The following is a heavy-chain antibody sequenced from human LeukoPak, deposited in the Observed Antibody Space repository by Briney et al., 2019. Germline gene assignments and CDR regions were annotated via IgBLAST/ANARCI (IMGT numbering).Heavy chain of an antibody. V-gene: IGHV4-59*01. D-gene: IGHD6-13*01. CDR3: AREKASAGPHFEH. Sequence: SETLSLTCFVSGGSISTYYWSWIRQPRGKGLEWIGYNYNRGTTAYNPSLKSRVTISVDRSKNQFSLSLTSVTAADTAFYYCAREKASAGPHFEHWGRGILVTVSS. CDR2: NYNRGTT. CDR1: GGSISTYY. J-gene: IGHJ4*02.